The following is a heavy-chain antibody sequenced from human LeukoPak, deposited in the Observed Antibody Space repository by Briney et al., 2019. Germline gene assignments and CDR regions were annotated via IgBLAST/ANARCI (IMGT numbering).Heavy chain of an antibody. CDR3: AKTEYCGGDCYPLFDY. CDR2: ISGSDGST. V-gene: IGHV3-23*01. CDR1: GFTFSSYV. J-gene: IGHJ4*02. Sequence: GGSLRLSCAASGFTFSSYVMSWVRQAPGKGLEWVSGISGSDGSTDYADSVKGRFTIARDNSKNTLYLQMNSLRAEDTALYYCAKTEYCGGDCYPLFDYWGQGTLVTVSS. D-gene: IGHD2-21*02.